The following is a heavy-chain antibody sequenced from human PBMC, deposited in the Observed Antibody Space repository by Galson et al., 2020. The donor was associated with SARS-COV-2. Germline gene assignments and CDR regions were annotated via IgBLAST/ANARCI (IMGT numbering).Heavy chain of an antibody. CDR1: GYSISSGYY. CDR2: IYHSGST. Sequence: SETLSLTCTVSGYSISSGYYWGWFRQPPGKGLEWIGSIYHSGSTYYNPSLKSRVTISVDTSKNQFSLKLSSVTAADTAVYYCARDIGVRVPSRGWFDPWGQGTLVTVSS. CDR3: ARDIGVRVPSRGWFDP. D-gene: IGHD3-10*01. J-gene: IGHJ5*02. V-gene: IGHV4-38-2*02.